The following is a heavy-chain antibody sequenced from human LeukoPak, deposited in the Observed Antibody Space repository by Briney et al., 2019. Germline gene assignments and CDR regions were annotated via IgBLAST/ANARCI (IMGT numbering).Heavy chain of an antibody. CDR1: GYSFTSNY. D-gene: IGHD3-10*01. V-gene: IGHV1-46*01. CDR2: NPTGTRT. CDR3: ARGMRMTYYYGSGSPNWFDP. J-gene: IGHJ5*02. Sequence: ASVKVSCKASGYSFTSNYMHWVRQAPGQGLEWVGVNPTGTRTIYAQKFQGRISMTRDMSTTTDYMELSSLRSEDTAVYYCARGMRMTYYYGSGSPNWFDPWGQGTLVTVSS.